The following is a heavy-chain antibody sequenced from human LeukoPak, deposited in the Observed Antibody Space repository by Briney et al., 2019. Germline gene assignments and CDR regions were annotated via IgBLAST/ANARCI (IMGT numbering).Heavy chain of an antibody. J-gene: IGHJ4*02. Sequence: QAGGSLRLSCAASGFTFSSYAMNWVRQAPGKGLEWVSAISGSGGSTFYADSVKGRFTISRDNSKNTLYLQMNSLRAEDTAVYYCAKPSSGWYNFDYWGQGTLVTVSS. CDR3: AKPSSGWYNFDY. D-gene: IGHD6-19*01. CDR2: ISGSGGST. V-gene: IGHV3-23*01. CDR1: GFTFSSYA.